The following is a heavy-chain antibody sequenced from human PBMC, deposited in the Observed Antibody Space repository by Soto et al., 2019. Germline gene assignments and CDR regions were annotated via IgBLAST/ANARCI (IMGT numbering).Heavy chain of an antibody. V-gene: IGHV4-59*08. Sequence: QVQLQESGPGLVKPSETLSLTCTVSGGSISSYYWSWIRQPPGKGLEWIGYIYYSGSTNYNPSLTSXVXIXXDTSTNQFSLKLSSVTAADTAVYYCARRYGSGFDFWGQGTLVTVSS. CDR3: ARRYGSGFDF. D-gene: IGHD3-10*01. CDR1: GGSISSYY. CDR2: IYYSGST. J-gene: IGHJ4*02.